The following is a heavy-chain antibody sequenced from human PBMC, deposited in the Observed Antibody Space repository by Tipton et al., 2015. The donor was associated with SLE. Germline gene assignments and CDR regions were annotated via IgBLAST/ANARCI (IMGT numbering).Heavy chain of an antibody. CDR2: INHSGST. D-gene: IGHD6-13*01. CDR3: ARGIRQQLVKDAFDI. J-gene: IGHJ3*02. Sequence: TLSLTCAVYGGSFSGYYWSWIRQPPGKGLEWIGGINHSGSTNYNPSLKSRVTTSVDTSKNQFSLKLTSVTAADTAVYYCARGIRQQLVKDAFDIWGQGTMVTVSS. V-gene: IGHV4-34*01. CDR1: GGSFSGYY.